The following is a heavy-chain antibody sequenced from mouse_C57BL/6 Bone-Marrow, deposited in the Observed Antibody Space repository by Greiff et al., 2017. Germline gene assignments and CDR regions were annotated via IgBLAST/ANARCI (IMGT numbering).Heavy chain of an antibody. CDR1: GYTFTDYE. CDR3: TRGSSGAMDY. V-gene: IGHV1-15*01. CDR2: IDPETGGT. D-gene: IGHD1-1*01. J-gene: IGHJ4*01. Sequence: VQLQQSGAELVRPGASVTLSCKASGYTFTDYEMHWVKQTPVHGLEWIGAIDPETGGTAYNQKFKGKAILTADKSSSTAYMELRSLTSEDSDVYYCTRGSSGAMDYWGQGTSVTVSS.